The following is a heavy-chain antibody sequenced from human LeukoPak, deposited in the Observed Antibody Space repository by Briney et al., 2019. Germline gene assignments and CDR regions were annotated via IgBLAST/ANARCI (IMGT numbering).Heavy chain of an antibody. CDR1: GFTFDDYA. D-gene: IGHD2-21*02. CDR2: ISWNSGSI. J-gene: IGHJ1*01. V-gene: IGHV3-9*01. Sequence: GRSLRLSCAASGFTFDDYAMHWVRQAPGKGLGWVSGISWNSGSIGYADSVKGRFTISRDNAKNSLYLQMNSLRAVDTALYYCAKDIKPQVVTAIGYFQHWGQGTLVTVSS. CDR3: AKDIKPQVVTAIGYFQH.